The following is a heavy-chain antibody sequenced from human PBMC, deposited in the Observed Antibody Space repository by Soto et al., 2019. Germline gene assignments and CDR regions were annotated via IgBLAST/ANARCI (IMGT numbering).Heavy chain of an antibody. Sequence: QVQLQQWGAGLLKPSETLSLTCAVYGGSFNGYYWSWIRQPPGNGLEWIGEINHSGSTNYNPSLKGRVTISVDTSKNQFSLKLNSVTAADTAVYYCATDLRQQQPGDYWGQGTLVTVSS. J-gene: IGHJ4*02. D-gene: IGHD6-13*01. V-gene: IGHV4-34*01. CDR2: INHSGST. CDR3: ATDLRQQQPGDY. CDR1: GGSFNGYY.